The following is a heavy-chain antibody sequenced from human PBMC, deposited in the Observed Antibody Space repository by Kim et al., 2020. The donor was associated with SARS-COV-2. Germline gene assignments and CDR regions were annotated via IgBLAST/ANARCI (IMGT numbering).Heavy chain of an antibody. J-gene: IGHJ6*02. CDR1: GGSFSGYY. D-gene: IGHD4-17*01. CDR2: INHSGST. Sequence: SETLSLTCAVYGGSFSGYYWSWIRQPPGKGLEWIGEINHSGSTNSNPSLKSRVTISVDTSKNQFSLKLSSVTAADTAVYYCARGVSGTTVVTLGLGYYYYYGMDVWGQGTTVTVSS. V-gene: IGHV4-34*01. CDR3: ARGVSGTTVVTLGLGYYYYYGMDV.